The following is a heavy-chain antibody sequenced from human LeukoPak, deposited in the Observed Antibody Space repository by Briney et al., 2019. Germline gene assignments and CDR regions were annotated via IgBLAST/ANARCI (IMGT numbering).Heavy chain of an antibody. V-gene: IGHV4-59*08. J-gene: IGHJ4*02. CDR3: ARAQVGIVGATEFAY. Sequence: KPSETLSLTRTVSGGSISSYYWSWIRQPPGKGLEWIGYIYYSGSTKYNPSLKSRVTISVDTSKNQFSLRLSSVTAADTAVYYCARAQVGIVGATEFAYWGQGTLVTVSS. CDR1: GGSISSYY. CDR2: IYYSGST. D-gene: IGHD1-26*01.